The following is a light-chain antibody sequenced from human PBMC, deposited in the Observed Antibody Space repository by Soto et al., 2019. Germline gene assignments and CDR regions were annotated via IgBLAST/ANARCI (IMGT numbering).Light chain of an antibody. CDR2: DVN. Sequence: QSALTQPPSASGSAGQAVTISCTGTGGDVGGYNYVSWYQQHPGKVPRLIIYDVNKRPSGVPDRFSGSKSDNTASLTVSGLQAEDEADYYCSSYAGFNNYVFGTGTKVTVL. CDR3: SSYAGFNNYV. CDR1: GGDVGGYNY. J-gene: IGLJ1*01. V-gene: IGLV2-8*01.